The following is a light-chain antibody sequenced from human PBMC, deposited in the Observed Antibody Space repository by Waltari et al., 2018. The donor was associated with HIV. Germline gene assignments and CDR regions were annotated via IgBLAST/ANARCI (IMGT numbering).Light chain of an antibody. CDR1: KLGHKF. CDR3: QAWDINTRVV. CDR2: EDN. Sequence: SYDLTQPPSVLVSPAQTASITSSGDKLGHKFTCWYQQRSGQSPVVVIYEDNKRPSGIPELFSGSNSGNTATLTISGAQAMDEADYFCQAWDINTRVVFGGGTRLTVL. V-gene: IGLV3-1*01. J-gene: IGLJ2*01.